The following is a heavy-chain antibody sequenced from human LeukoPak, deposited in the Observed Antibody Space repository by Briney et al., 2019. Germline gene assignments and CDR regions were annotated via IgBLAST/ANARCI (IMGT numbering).Heavy chain of an antibody. CDR3: ATRQRSGSYYTAFDI. CDR2: INPSGGST. V-gene: IGHV1-46*03. Sequence: DSVKVSCKASGYTFTSYYMHWVRQAPGQGLEWMGIINPSGGSTSYAQKFQGRVTMTRDTSTSTVYMELSSLRSEDTAVYYCATRQRSGSYYTAFDIWGQGTMVTVSS. J-gene: IGHJ3*02. D-gene: IGHD1-26*01. CDR1: GYTFTSYY.